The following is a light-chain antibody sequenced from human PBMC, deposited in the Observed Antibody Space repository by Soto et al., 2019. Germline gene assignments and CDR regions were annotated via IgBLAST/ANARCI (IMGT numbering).Light chain of an antibody. CDR1: SSDVGGYDF. V-gene: IGLV2-14*01. Sequence: QSVLTQPASVSGSPGQSITIPCTRTSSDVGGYDFVSWYQQYPGKAPKLMIYEVSNRPSGVSNRFSGSKSGNTASLTISGLQAEDEADYYCSSFTGSSTWVFGGGTKLTVL. CDR2: EVS. CDR3: SSFTGSSTWV. J-gene: IGLJ3*02.